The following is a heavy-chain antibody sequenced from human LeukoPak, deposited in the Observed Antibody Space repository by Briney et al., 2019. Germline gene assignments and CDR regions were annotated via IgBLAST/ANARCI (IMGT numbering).Heavy chain of an antibody. CDR3: ARYYSGSYSYYFDY. CDR1: GGSISGSSYY. V-gene: IGHV4-39*07. Sequence: SETLSLTCTVSGGSISGSSYYWGWIRQPPGKGLEWIGEIYHSGSTNYNPSLKSRVTISVDKSKNQFSLKLSSVTAADTAVYYCARYYSGSYSYYFDYWGQGTLVTVSS. D-gene: IGHD1-26*01. J-gene: IGHJ4*02. CDR2: IYHSGST.